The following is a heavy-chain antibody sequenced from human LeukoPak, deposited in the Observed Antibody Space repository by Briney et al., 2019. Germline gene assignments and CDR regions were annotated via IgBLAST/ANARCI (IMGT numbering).Heavy chain of an antibody. J-gene: IGHJ6*03. CDR3: ARGRNYYHMDV. Sequence: GGSLRLSCEASGFTFSSYSMNWVRQAPGKGLEWVSYISSGSGTIYYADSVKGRFTISRDNAKNSLYLQMNSLRAEDTAVYYCARGRNYYHMDVWGKGTTVTVSS. CDR2: ISSGSGTI. CDR1: GFTFSSYS. V-gene: IGHV3-48*01.